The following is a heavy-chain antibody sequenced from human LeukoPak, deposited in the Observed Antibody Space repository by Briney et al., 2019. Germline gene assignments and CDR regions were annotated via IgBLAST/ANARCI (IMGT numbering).Heavy chain of an antibody. V-gene: IGHV4-39*01. CDR1: GGSISSSSYY. CDR2: IYYSGST. CDR3: ANLGYCSSTSCYLGAFDI. D-gene: IGHD2-2*01. J-gene: IGHJ3*02. Sequence: SETLSLTCTVSGGSISSSSYYWGWIRQPPGKGLEWIGSIYYSGSTYYNPSLKSRVTISVDTSKNQFSLKLSSVTAADTAVYYCANLGYCSSTSCYLGAFDIWGQGTMVTVSS.